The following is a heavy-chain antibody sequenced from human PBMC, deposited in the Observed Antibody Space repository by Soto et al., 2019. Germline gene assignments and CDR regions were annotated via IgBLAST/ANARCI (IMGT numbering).Heavy chain of an antibody. J-gene: IGHJ4*02. V-gene: IGHV3-48*02. CDR2: ISGRSTTI. Sequence: PGGSLRLSCAASGFTLSSRSMNWVRQAPGKGLEWVAYISGRSTTIYYADSVKGRFTISRDNAKKAVYLQMNSLRDEDTAVYYCAISQDRGGRTTFIYWGQGTQVTVSS. CDR3: AISQDRGGRTTFIY. D-gene: IGHD3-16*01. CDR1: GFTLSSRS.